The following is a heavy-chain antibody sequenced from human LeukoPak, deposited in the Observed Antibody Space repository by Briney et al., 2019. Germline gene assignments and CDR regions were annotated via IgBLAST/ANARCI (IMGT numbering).Heavy chain of an antibody. Sequence: GGSLRLSCTASGFTLSNYAMSWVRQGPGKGLEWVSAIAVTGGTYHADSVRGRLTISRDSSKNTLYLQMSSLRAEDAGVYYCAKGGGFDWLNYYYMDVWGKGTTVIISS. CDR1: GFTLSNYA. V-gene: IGHV3-23*01. J-gene: IGHJ6*03. CDR3: AKGGGFDWLNYYYMDV. D-gene: IGHD3-9*01. CDR2: IAVTGGT.